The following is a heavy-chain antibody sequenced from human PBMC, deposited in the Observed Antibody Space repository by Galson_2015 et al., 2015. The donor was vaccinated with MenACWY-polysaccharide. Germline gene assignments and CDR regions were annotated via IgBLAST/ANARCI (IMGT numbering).Heavy chain of an antibody. CDR3: AKDTGPGEYAYSWGTFDI. Sequence: SLRLSCAASGFTFSSYAMSWVRQAPGKGLEWVSGVSASGGSTVYTDSAKGRFTMSRDNSKRSLYLQMNSLRAEDTAVYYCAKDTGPGEYAYSWGTFDIWGRVTMVTVSS. D-gene: IGHD3-10*01. J-gene: IGHJ3*02. CDR2: VSASGGST. CDR1: GFTFSSYA. V-gene: IGHV3-23*01.